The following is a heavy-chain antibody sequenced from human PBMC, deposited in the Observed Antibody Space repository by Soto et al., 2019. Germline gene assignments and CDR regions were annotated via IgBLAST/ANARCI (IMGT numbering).Heavy chain of an antibody. V-gene: IGHV1-2*02. Sequence: ASVKVSCKASGYPFTGYYMHWVRPAPGQGLEWMGWINPNSGGTNYAQKFQGRVTMTRDTSISAAYMELSRLRSDDTAVYYCASHRGSGWYNFDYWGQGTMVTVSS. J-gene: IGHJ4*02. D-gene: IGHD6-19*01. CDR1: GYPFTGYY. CDR2: INPNSGGT. CDR3: ASHRGSGWYNFDY.